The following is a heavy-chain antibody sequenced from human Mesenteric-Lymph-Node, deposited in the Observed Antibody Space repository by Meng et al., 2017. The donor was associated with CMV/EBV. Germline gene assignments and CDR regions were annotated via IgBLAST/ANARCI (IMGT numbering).Heavy chain of an antibody. Sequence: SGPTLVKPTQTLTLTCTFSGFSLSTSGVGVGWIRQPPGKALEWLALIYWNDDKRYSPSLKSRLTITKDTSKNQVVLTMTNMDPVDTATYYCAKSLYAVPAAIPNDAFDIWGQGTMVTVSS. CDR3: AKSLYAVPAAIPNDAFDI. J-gene: IGHJ3*02. CDR1: GFSLSTSGVG. V-gene: IGHV2-5*01. CDR2: IYWNDDK. D-gene: IGHD2-2*01.